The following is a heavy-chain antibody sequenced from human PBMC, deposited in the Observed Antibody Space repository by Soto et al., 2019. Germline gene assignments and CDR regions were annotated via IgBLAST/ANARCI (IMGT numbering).Heavy chain of an antibody. V-gene: IGHV3-30*18. CDR2: ISYDGRNK. Sequence: QVQLEESGGGVVQPGRSLRLSCAASGFIFHNYGMHWVRQAPGKGLEWVAVISYDGRNKYYEDSVKGRFTISRDNSKNVLYLQMNSLRDEDTAVYFCAKAVDITFRGVPPSDYWGQGTLVTVSS. D-gene: IGHD3-16*01. CDR3: AKAVDITFRGVPPSDY. J-gene: IGHJ4*02. CDR1: GFIFHNYG.